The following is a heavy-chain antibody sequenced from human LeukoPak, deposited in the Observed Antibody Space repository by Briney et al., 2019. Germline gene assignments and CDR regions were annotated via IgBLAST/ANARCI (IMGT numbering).Heavy chain of an antibody. CDR1: GFTFSNYA. CDR3: ARRGSYWHFDY. CDR2: VSSNGGST. D-gene: IGHD1-26*01. J-gene: IGHJ4*02. V-gene: IGHV3-64*02. Sequence: GGSLRLSCAASGFTFSNYAMHWVRQAPGKGLEYVSAVSSNGGSTYYADSVKGRFTISRDNSKNTLYLQMGSLRAEDMAVYYCARRGSYWHFDYWGQGTLFTVSS.